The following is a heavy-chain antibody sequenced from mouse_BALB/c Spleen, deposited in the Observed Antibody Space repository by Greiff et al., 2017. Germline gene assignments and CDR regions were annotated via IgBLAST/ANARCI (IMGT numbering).Heavy chain of an antibody. J-gene: IGHJ3*01. D-gene: IGHD1-1*01. V-gene: IGHV1-63*02. Sequence: VKLQQSGAELVRPGTSVKISCKASGYTFTNYWLGWVKQRPGHGLEWIGDIYPGGGYTNYNEKFKGKATLTADTSSSTAYMQLSSLTSEDSAVYFCARGDYYGSSSAWFAYWGQGTLVTVSA. CDR2: IYPGGGYT. CDR1: GYTFTNYW. CDR3: ARGDYYGSSSAWFAY.